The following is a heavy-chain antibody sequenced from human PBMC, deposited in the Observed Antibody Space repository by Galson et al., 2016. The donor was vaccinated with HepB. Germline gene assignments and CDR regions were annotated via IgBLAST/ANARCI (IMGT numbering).Heavy chain of an antibody. V-gene: IGHV4-34*01. CDR2: VDHNGGT. CDR3: AREDWYFDL. Sequence: LSLTCSVYGGSFSGYSWSWIRQPPGKGLEWIGEVDHNGGTNFNPSLKRRVTLSLETSKNQSSLKLSPVTAADTAVYYCAREDWYFDLWGRGTLVTVSS. CDR1: GGSFSGYS. J-gene: IGHJ2*01.